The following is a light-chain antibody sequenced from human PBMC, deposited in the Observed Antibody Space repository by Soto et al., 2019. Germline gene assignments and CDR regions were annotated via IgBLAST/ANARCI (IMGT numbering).Light chain of an antibody. Sequence: DIQMTQSPSTLSASVGDRVTITCRASQSISSWLAWYQQKPGKVPKLLIYKASSLESGVPSRFSGSGSGTEFTLTISSLQPDDFATYYCQHYNSSPWTFGQGTKVEIK. CDR1: QSISSW. V-gene: IGKV1-5*03. J-gene: IGKJ1*01. CDR2: KAS. CDR3: QHYNSSPWT.